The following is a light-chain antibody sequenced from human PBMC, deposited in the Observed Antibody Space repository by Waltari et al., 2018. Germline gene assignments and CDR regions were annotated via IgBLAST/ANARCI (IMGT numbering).Light chain of an antibody. CDR1: PTVTRNF. CDR2: GAS. J-gene: IGKJ1*01. V-gene: IGKV3-20*01. Sequence: EIVLTQSPRTLSLSPGERATLSCRASPTVTRNFLAWYQQKPGQAPRLLIYGASIRATDIPDRFSGSGSGTDFTLTISRLEPEDFAVYYCHQYDSSPRTFGQGTKVEIQ. CDR3: HQYDSSPRT.